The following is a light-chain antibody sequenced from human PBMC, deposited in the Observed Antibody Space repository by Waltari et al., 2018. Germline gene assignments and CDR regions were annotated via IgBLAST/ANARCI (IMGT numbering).Light chain of an antibody. J-gene: IGKJ2*01. Sequence: IQLTQSPSFLSASVGDRVTITCRANQGISSYLAWYQQKPGKAPKLLIYAASTLQSGVPSRFRGSGSGTEFTLTISSLQPEDFATYYCQQLNSYPYTFGQGTKLEIK. V-gene: IGKV1-9*01. CDR1: QGISSY. CDR3: QQLNSYPYT. CDR2: AAS.